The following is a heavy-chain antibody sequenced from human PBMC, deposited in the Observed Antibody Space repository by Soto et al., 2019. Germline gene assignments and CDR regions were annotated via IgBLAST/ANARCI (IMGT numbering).Heavy chain of an antibody. CDR2: ISYDGSNK. V-gene: IGHV3-30-3*01. D-gene: IGHD1-7*01. CDR1: GFTFSSYA. Sequence: GGSLRLSCAASGFTFSSYAMHWVRQAPGKGLEWVAVISYDGSNKYYADSVKGRFTISRDNSKNTLYLQMNSLRAEDTAVYYCARDRWNYNYYCYYCMDVWGQGTTVTVSS. J-gene: IGHJ6*02. CDR3: ARDRWNYNYYCYYCMDV.